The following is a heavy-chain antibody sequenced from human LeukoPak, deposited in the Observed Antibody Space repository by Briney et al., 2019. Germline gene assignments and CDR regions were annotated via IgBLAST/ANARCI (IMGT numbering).Heavy chain of an antibody. CDR1: GGSISSGSYD. Sequence: SETLSLTCTVSGGSISSGSYDWSWIRQPAGKGLEWIGRIYTSGSTNYNPSLKSRVTISVDTSKNQFSLKLSSVTAADTAVYYCERGWPFFYWGQGTLVTVSS. V-gene: IGHV4-61*02. J-gene: IGHJ4*02. CDR3: ERGWPFFY. D-gene: IGHD2-15*01. CDR2: IYTSGST.